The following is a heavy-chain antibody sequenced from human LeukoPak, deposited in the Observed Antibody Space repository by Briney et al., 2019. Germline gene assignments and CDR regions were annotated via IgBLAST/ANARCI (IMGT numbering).Heavy chain of an antibody. D-gene: IGHD4-11*01. V-gene: IGHV1-2*02. Sequence: ASVKVSCKTSGYTFTDYYIHWVRQAPGQGVEWMGGINPNSGETNSAQKFQGRVTMTGDTSISTAYMELRRVTSDDTAVYYCARDRDYSNTERGFDYWGQGTLVTVSS. CDR3: ARDRDYSNTERGFDY. CDR2: INPNSGET. CDR1: GYTFTDYY. J-gene: IGHJ4*02.